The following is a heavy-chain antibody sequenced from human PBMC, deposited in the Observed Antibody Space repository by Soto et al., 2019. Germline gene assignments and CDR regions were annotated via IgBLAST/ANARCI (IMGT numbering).Heavy chain of an antibody. CDR2: INPNSGGT. Sequence: ASVKVSCKASGYTFTGYYMHWVRQAPGQGLEWMGWINPNSGGTNYAQEFQGWVTMTRDTSISTAYMELSRLRSDDTAVYYCARDQEPAAIRYYYGMDVWGQGTTVTVSS. CDR3: ARDQEPAAIRYYYGMDV. D-gene: IGHD2-2*01. V-gene: IGHV1-2*04. J-gene: IGHJ6*02. CDR1: GYTFTGYY.